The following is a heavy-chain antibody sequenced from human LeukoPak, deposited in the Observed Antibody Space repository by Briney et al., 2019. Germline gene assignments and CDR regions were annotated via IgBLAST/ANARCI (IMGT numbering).Heavy chain of an antibody. CDR3: ARDLDSSGYYYAY. D-gene: IGHD3-22*01. CDR2: ISFDGSDK. V-gene: IGHV3-30*04. Sequence: AGGSLRLSCAASGFTFSSFAMHWVRQAPGKGLEWVAVISFDGSDKYYAEAVKGRFTISRDNSENTVYLQMNSLRAEDTAVYYCARDLDSSGYYYAYWGQGSLVTVSS. J-gene: IGHJ4*02. CDR1: GFTFSSFA.